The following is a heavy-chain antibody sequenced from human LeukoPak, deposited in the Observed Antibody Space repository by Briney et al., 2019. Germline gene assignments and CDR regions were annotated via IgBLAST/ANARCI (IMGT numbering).Heavy chain of an antibody. J-gene: IGHJ5*02. CDR1: GGSISSYY. V-gene: IGHV4-59*01. CDR3: ARGDSSGPYNWFDP. Sequence: SENLSLTCTVSGGSISSYYWNWLRPPPGKGLEWIGNIYYSGSTNYNPSLKSRVTISVDTSKNQFSLKLTSVTAADTAVYYCARGDSSGPYNWFDPWGQGTLVTVSS. D-gene: IGHD6-19*01. CDR2: IYYSGST.